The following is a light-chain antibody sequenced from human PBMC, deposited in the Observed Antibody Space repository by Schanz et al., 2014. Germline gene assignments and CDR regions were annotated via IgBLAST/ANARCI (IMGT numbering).Light chain of an antibody. Sequence: EIVLTQSPLSLAVTPGAPASISCRSRQSLLNRNGNHYLDWYLQKPGQSPQLLIYLASRRASGVRDRFTGSGSGTDFTLRIDRVEAEDVGIYYCMQTLQTPLTFGGGTRVEVK. CDR2: LAS. CDR3: MQTLQTPLT. V-gene: IGKV2-28*01. J-gene: IGKJ4*01. CDR1: QSLLNRNGNHY.